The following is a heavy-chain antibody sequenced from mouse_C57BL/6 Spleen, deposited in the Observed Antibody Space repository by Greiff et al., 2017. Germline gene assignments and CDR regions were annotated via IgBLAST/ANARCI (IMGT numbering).Heavy chain of an antibody. CDR2: IYPGDGDT. J-gene: IGHJ2*01. CDR3: ARGYYGNYPYFDY. CDR1: GYAFSSYW. D-gene: IGHD2-1*01. Sequence: VQLQESGAELVKPGASVKISCKASGYAFSSYWMNWVKQRPGKGLEWIGQIYPGDGDTNYNGKFKGKATLTADKSSSTAYMQLSSLTSEDSAVYFCARGYYGNYPYFDYWGQGTTLTVSS. V-gene: IGHV1-80*01.